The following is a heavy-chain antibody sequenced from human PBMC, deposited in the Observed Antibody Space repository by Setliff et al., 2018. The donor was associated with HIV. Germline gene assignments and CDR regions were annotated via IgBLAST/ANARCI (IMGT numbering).Heavy chain of an antibody. CDR1: GYTFTNYG. CDR2: ISVHNGKT. V-gene: IGHV1-18*01. D-gene: IGHD6-6*01. J-gene: IGHJ6*02. Sequence: ASVKVSCKASGYTFTNYGINWVRQAPGQGLEWMGWISVHNGKTNFAQKVPGRVTMTTDTSTSTAYMEVRSLGSDDTATYYCARGYSTSSSYYYGMDVWGQGTTVTVSS. CDR3: ARGYSTSSSYYYGMDV.